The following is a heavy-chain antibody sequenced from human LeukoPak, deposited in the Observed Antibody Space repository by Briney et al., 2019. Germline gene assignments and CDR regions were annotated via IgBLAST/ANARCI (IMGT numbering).Heavy chain of an antibody. CDR1: GYTFTVNY. V-gene: IGHV1-2*02. D-gene: IGHD6-13*01. Sequence: ASVEVSCKPSGYTFTVNYLHWVRQAPGQGLEWMGWLNPNSGATNYAQKFRGRITLTRVTSISTAYMELTRLTSDDTAMYYCARGAGSSWFDYWGQGALVTVSS. CDR3: ARGAGSSWFDY. J-gene: IGHJ4*02. CDR2: LNPNSGAT.